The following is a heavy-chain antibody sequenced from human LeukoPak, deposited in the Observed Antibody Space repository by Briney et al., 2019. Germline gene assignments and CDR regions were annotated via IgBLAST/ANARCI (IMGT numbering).Heavy chain of an antibody. J-gene: IGHJ6*02. CDR2: ISAYNGNT. CDR1: GYTFTSYG. D-gene: IGHD3-3*01. CDR3: ARVLRDEWLLLNYYYGMDV. V-gene: IGHV1-18*01. Sequence: ASVKVSCKASGYTFTSYGISWVRQAPGQGLEWMGWISAYNGNTNYAQKLQGRVTMTTDTSTSTAYMELRSLRSDDTAVYYCARVLRDEWLLLNYYYGMDVWGQGTTVTVSS.